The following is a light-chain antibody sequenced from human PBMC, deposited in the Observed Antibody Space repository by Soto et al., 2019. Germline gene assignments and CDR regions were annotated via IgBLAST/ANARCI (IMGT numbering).Light chain of an antibody. CDR1: SSDVGGHDF. V-gene: IGLV2-8*01. J-gene: IGLJ2*01. CDR2: DVR. Sequence: QSVLTQPPSASGSPGQSVTISCTGTSSDVGGHDFVSWYQHHPGKAPKLMVYDVRKRPSGVPDRFSGSKSGNTASLTVSGLQAEDEADYYCSSYGGSNNYVVFGGGTKLTVL. CDR3: SSYGGSNNYVV.